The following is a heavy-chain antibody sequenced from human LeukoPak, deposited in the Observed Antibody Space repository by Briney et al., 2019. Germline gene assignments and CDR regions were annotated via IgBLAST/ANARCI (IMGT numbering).Heavy chain of an antibody. Sequence: ASVKVSCKASGYNFISYHMHWVRQAPGQGLEWMGMINPRDANTYYAQKFQGRVTMTRDTATSTVYMELSSLRSEDTAMYYCSRELSGGYLDFWGQGSLVTVSS. J-gene: IGHJ4*02. CDR2: INPRDANT. V-gene: IGHV1-46*01. CDR1: GYNFISYH. D-gene: IGHD2-15*01. CDR3: SRELSGGYLDF.